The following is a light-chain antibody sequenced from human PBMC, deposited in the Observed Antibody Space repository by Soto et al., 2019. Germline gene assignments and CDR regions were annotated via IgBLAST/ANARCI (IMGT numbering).Light chain of an antibody. CDR2: AAS. Sequence: EIQMRQSPCTLSASLGERATISCRASQSISYCLAWYQQKPVKAPRLLIYAASIRDSGIPARFIGSGSGTDFTLTISSLQPEDFATYYCQQYYSYSWTLGPGTKVDIK. V-gene: IGKV1-5*01. J-gene: IGKJ1*01. CDR3: QQYYSYSWT. CDR1: QSISYC.